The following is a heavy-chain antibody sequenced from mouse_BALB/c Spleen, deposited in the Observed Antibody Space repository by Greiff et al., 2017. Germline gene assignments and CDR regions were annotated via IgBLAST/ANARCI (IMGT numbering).Heavy chain of an antibody. CDR1: GFTFSSFG. J-gene: IGHJ2*01. CDR2: ISSGSSTI. Sequence: EVKLVESGGGLVQPGGSRKLSCAASGFTFSSFGMHWVRQAPEKGLEWVAYISSGSSTIYYADTVKGRFTISRDNPKNTLFLQMTSLRSEDTAMYYCARSYWDYWGQGTTLTVSS. D-gene: IGHD1-1*01. CDR3: ARSYWDY. V-gene: IGHV5-17*02.